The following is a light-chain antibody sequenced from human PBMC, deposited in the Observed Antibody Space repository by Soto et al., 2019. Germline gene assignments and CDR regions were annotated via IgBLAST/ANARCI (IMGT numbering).Light chain of an antibody. V-gene: IGKV1-5*03. CDR3: QHYISYSEA. Sequence: DIQMTQSPSTLSGSVGDRVTLTCRASQTISSRFAWYQQKPGKAPNLLIYKASTFKSGVPSRFSGSGSGTEFTLTISSLHPDAVATYYCQHYISYSEAFGQGTKVELK. CDR2: KAS. CDR1: QTISSR. J-gene: IGKJ1*01.